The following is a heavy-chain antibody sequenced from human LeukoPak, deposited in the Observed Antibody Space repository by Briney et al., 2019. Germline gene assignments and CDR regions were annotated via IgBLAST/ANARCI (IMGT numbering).Heavy chain of an antibody. Sequence: ASVKVSCKASGYTFTGYYMHWVRQAPGQGLEWMGWINPNSGGTNYAQKFQGRVTMTRDTSISTAYMELSRLGSDDTAVYYCARADLTGDAFDIWGQGTMVTVSS. CDR3: ARADLTGDAFDI. V-gene: IGHV1-2*02. CDR1: GYTFTGYY. D-gene: IGHD7-27*01. J-gene: IGHJ3*02. CDR2: INPNSGGT.